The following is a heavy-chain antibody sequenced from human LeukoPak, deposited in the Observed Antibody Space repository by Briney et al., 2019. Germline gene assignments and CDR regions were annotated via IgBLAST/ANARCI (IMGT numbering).Heavy chain of an antibody. D-gene: IGHD3-3*01. J-gene: IGHJ4*02. CDR3: ARARDFWSGYQSFDY. V-gene: IGHV1-2*02. Sequence: GASVKVSCKASGGTFRSYAISWVRQAPGQGLEWMGWINPNSGGTNYAQKFQGRVTVTRDTSISTAYMELSRLRSDDTAVYYCARARDFWSGYQSFDYWGQGTLVTVSS. CDR2: INPNSGGT. CDR1: GGTFRSYA.